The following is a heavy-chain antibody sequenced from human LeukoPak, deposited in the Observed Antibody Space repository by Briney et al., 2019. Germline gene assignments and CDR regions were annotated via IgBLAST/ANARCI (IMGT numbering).Heavy chain of an antibody. CDR2: ISGSGGST. V-gene: IGHV3-23*01. D-gene: IGHD6-19*01. CDR3: AKDGYSSGWYDY. Sequence: PGGSLKLSCAASGFTFSSYAMSWVRQAPGKGLEWVSTISGSGGSTYYADSVKGRFTISRDNSKNTLYLQMNSLRAEDTAVYYCAKDGYSSGWYDYWGQGTLVTVSS. J-gene: IGHJ4*02. CDR1: GFTFSSYA.